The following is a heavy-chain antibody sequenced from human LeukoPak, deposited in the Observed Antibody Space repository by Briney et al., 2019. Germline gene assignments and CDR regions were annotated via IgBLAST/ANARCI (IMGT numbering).Heavy chain of an antibody. CDR3: AKDGPLPYYYGMDV. J-gene: IGHJ6*02. V-gene: IGHV3-9*01. CDR1: GFTFDDYA. CDR2: ISWNSGSM. Sequence: PGRSLRLSCAASGFTFDDYAMPWVRQAPGKGLEWVSGISWNSGSMGYADSVKGRFTISRDNAKNSLYLQMNSLRAEDTALYYCAKDGPLPYYYGMDVWGQGTTVTVSS.